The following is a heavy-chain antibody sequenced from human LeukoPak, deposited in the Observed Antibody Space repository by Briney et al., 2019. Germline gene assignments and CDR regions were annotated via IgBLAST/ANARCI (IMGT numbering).Heavy chain of an antibody. CDR1: GFTFSTYW. J-gene: IGHJ4*02. D-gene: IGHD1-26*01. CDR2: IKEDESAK. V-gene: IGHV3-7*01. Sequence: GESLKISCAAPGFTFSTYWMAWVRQAPGKGLEWVANIKEDESAKHQADSVKGRFTIFRDNAQNSVYLQMSSLRGEDTAVYYCARDVGGSLDYWGQGTLVTVSS. CDR3: ARDVGGSLDY.